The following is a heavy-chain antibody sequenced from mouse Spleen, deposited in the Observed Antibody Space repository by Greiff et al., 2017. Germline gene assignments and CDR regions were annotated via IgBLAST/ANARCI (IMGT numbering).Heavy chain of an antibody. CDR1: GYTFTSYW. CDR3: ARGYRYDRGDWYFDV. Sequence: QVQLQQSGAELVMPGASVKLSCKASGYTFTSYWMHWVKQRPGQGLEWIGEIDPSDSYTNYNQKFKGKATLTVDKSSSTAYMQLSSLTSEDSAVYYCARGYRYDRGDWYFDVWGAGTTVTVSS. D-gene: IGHD2-14*01. V-gene: IGHV1-69*01. J-gene: IGHJ1*01. CDR2: IDPSDSYT.